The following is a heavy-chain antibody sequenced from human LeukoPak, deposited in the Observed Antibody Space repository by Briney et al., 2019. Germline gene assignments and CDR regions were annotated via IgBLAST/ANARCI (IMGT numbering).Heavy chain of an antibody. CDR3: ARNGPYSNYEY. J-gene: IGHJ4*02. V-gene: IGHV4-34*01. CDR2: INHSGST. CDR1: GGSFSGYY. D-gene: IGHD4-11*01. Sequence: PSETLSLTCAVYGGSFSGYYWSWIRQPPGKGLEWIGEINHSGSTNYNPSLKSRVTISVDTSKNQFSLKLSSVTAADTAVYYCARNGPYSNYEYWGQGTLVTVSS.